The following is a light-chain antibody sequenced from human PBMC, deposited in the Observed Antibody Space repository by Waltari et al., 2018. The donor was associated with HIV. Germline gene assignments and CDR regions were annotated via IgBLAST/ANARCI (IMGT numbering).Light chain of an antibody. Sequence: QSALTQPASVSGSPGQSITIPCTGTSSDVGGYSYVSWYQHHPGKAPKLMIFDVSNRPSGVSDRFSGSKSGNTASLTISGLQVGDEADYYCSSYTSTTTLEVFGGGTKLTVL. V-gene: IGLV2-14*03. CDR1: SSDVGGYSY. J-gene: IGLJ2*01. CDR2: DVS. CDR3: SSYTSTTTLEV.